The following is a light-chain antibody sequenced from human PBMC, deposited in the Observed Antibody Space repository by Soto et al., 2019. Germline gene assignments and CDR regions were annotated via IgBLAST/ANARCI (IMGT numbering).Light chain of an antibody. J-gene: IGLJ2*01. V-gene: IGLV2-11*01. CDR3: CSYAGSDTVV. Sequence: QSALTQPRSVSGSPGQSVTISCTGASSDVGGFKYVSWYQQHPGKAPKLMIYDVSKRPSGVPDRFSGSKSGNTASLTISGLQAEDEADYHCCSYAGSDTVVFGGGTKVTVL. CDR2: DVS. CDR1: SSDVGGFKY.